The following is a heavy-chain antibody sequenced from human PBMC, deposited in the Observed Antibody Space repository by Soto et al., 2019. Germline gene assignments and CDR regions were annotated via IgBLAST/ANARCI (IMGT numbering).Heavy chain of an antibody. Sequence: QVQLVQSGAEVKKPESSVKVSCKTSGGTFVRHVISWVRQAPGQGPEWMGKINPLSGISNYEQKFQDRVTFTADTDSSTAYMALSSLISDDTAVYYCATPACAATWCSPSHNLDHWGQGTLVTVAS. D-gene: IGHD2-2*01. CDR3: ATPACAATWCSPSHNLDH. CDR1: GGTFVRHV. V-gene: IGHV1-69*09. CDR2: INPLSGIS. J-gene: IGHJ4*02.